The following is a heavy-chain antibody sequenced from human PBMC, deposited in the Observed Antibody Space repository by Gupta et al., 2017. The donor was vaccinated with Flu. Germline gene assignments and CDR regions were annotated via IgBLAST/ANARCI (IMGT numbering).Heavy chain of an antibody. CDR2: IGGGGDDT. CDR3: ARTGYSDGWWVDH. Sequence: AGFAFASYAMSWARRAPGKGLKWVSSIGGGGDDTYYAKSGKGRFIISRDNSKKRVYLEMASLRVEDTALYYCARTGYSDGWWVDHWGQGTLVTVSS. J-gene: IGHJ5*02. CDR1: GFAFASYA. V-gene: IGHV3-23*01. D-gene: IGHD4-17*01.